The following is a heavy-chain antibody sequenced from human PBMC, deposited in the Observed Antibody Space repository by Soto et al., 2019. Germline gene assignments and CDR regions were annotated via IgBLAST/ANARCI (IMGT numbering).Heavy chain of an antibody. D-gene: IGHD3-10*01. CDR3: ARVGGFWATSVDY. CDR1: GGSISSADYY. V-gene: IGHV4-30-4*03. CDR2: IYYSGST. Sequence: QVQLQESGPGLVKPSQTLSLTCTVSGGSISSADYYWSWIRQPPGKSLAWIGYIYYSGSTYYDPYLDRRVMMSVDTSMEQSSLKLCSVTAEETAVYLGARVGGFWATSVDYWGQGTLVTGSS. J-gene: IGHJ4*02.